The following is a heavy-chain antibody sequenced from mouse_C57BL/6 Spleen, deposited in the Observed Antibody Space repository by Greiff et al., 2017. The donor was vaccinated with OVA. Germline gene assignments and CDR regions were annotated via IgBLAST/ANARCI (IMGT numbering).Heavy chain of an antibody. D-gene: IGHD1-1*01. CDR1: GFSLTSYA. Sequence: QVQLKESGPGLVAPSQSLSITCTVSGFSLTSYAISWVRQPPGKGLEWLGVIWPGGGTNYNSALKSRLSISKDNSKSQVFLKMNSLQTDDTARYYCARNEDGLLYAMDYWGQGTSVTVSS. J-gene: IGHJ4*01. CDR3: ARNEDGLLYAMDY. V-gene: IGHV2-9-1*01. CDR2: IWPGGGT.